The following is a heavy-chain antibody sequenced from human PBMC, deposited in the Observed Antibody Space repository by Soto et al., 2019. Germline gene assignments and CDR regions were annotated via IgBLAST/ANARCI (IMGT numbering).Heavy chain of an antibody. J-gene: IGHJ3*02. CDR3: ARGVTNSGYDDAFDI. Sequence: ASVKVSCKASGYTFTGYYMHWVRQAPGQGLEWMGWINPNSGGTNYAQKFQGRVTMTRNTSISTAYMELSSLRSEDTAVYYCARGVTNSGYDDAFDIWGQGTMVTVSS. CDR1: GYTFTGYY. V-gene: IGHV1-2*02. D-gene: IGHD5-12*01. CDR2: INPNSGGT.